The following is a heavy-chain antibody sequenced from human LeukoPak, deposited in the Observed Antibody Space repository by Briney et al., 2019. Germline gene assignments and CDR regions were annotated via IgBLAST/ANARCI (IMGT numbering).Heavy chain of an antibody. CDR3: ARGEVALNWFDP. D-gene: IGHD2-15*01. Sequence: SETLSLTCTVSGGSISSYYWTWIRQPPGKGLEWIAYIYYSWNTNYNPSLKSRVTISVDKPKNQFSLKLRSVTAADTAVYYCARGEVALNWFDPWGQGTLSTGSS. CDR1: GGSISSYY. V-gene: IGHV4-59*01. J-gene: IGHJ5*02. CDR2: IYYSWNT.